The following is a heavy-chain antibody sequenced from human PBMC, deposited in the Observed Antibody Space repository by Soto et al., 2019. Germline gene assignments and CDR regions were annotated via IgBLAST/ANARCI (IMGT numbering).Heavy chain of an antibody. V-gene: IGHV3-23*01. CDR3: AKGRGGSGSLPPRVDF. CDR1: GFTFNNYA. Sequence: EVQLLESGGGLVQPGGSLRLSCAASGFTFNNYAMTWVRQAPGKGLEWVSAISGGGDTTFYADSVKGRFTVSRDGSKNTLYRQMSSLRAEDTALYYCAKGRGGSGSLPPRVDFWGQGTLVTVSS. CDR2: ISGGGDTT. D-gene: IGHD3-10*01. J-gene: IGHJ4*02.